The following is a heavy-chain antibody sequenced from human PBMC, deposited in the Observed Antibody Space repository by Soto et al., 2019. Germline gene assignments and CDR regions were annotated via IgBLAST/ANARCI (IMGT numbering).Heavy chain of an antibody. CDR3: ARASASVHCSGGSCLSFDY. Sequence: ASVKVSCKASGYTFTSYGISWVRQAPGQGLEWMGWISAYNGNTNYAQKLQGRVTMTTDTSTSTAYMELRSLRSEDTAVYYCARASASVHCSGGSCLSFDYWGQGTLVTVSS. J-gene: IGHJ4*02. D-gene: IGHD2-15*01. CDR2: ISAYNGNT. V-gene: IGHV1-18*01. CDR1: GYTFTSYG.